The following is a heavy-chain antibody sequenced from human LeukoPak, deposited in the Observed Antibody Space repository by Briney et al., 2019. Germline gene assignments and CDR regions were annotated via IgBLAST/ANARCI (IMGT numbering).Heavy chain of an antibody. CDR3: ARDISEERLAWWGHPPYYFDY. D-gene: IGHD2-8*02. CDR1: GFTFSSYS. CDR2: ISSSSSYI. V-gene: IGHV3-21*01. Sequence: GGSLRLSCAASGFTFSSYSMNWVRQAPGKGLEWVSSISSSSSYIYYADSVKGRFTISRDNAKNSLYLQMNSLRAEDTAVYYCARDISEERLAWWGHPPYYFDYWGQGTLVTVSS. J-gene: IGHJ4*02.